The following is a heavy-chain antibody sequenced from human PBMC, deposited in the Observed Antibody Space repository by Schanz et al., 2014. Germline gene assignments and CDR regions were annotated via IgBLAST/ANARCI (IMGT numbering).Heavy chain of an antibody. D-gene: IGHD6-13*01. V-gene: IGHV3-23*01. CDR3: VSQTGSPNY. CDR1: GFTFRGYA. CDR2: ISGSGGNT. J-gene: IGHJ4*02. Sequence: EVQLLESGGGLVQPGGSLRLSCAASGFTFRGYAMSWVRQAPGRGLEWVSIISGSGGNTYYADAVRGRFTISRDNSKTTVYLQMNSLRAEDTAVYFCVSQTGSPNYWGQGTLVTVSS.